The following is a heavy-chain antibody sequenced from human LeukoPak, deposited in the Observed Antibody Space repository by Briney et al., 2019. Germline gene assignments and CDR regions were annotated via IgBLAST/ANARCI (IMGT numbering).Heavy chain of an antibody. V-gene: IGHV3-21*01. Sequence: GGSLRLSCAASGYTFSAYNMNWVRRTPGKGLEWVSSITTSSSYMFYADSVRGRFTISRDNAENSLYLQMNSLRAEDTAVYYCARADISSGWCDYWGQGTLVTVSS. CDR3: ARADISSGWCDY. CDR2: ITTSSSYM. D-gene: IGHD6-19*01. J-gene: IGHJ4*02. CDR1: GYTFSAYN.